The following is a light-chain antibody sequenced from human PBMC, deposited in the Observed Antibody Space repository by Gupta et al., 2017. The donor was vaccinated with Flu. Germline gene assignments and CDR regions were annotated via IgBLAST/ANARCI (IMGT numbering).Light chain of an antibody. CDR3: QGDVSVGLT. V-gene: IGKV4-1*01. CDR2: EAS. J-gene: IGKJ3*01. Sequence: SLGERATINCKSSQSLLYSGDNKNYLTWFQQRPGQPPKLLIYEASTRKSGVPGRFTGSGSGTDFTLTMSSLQAEDVAVYYCQGDVSVGLTFGPGTKVDVK. CDR1: QSLLYSGDNKNY.